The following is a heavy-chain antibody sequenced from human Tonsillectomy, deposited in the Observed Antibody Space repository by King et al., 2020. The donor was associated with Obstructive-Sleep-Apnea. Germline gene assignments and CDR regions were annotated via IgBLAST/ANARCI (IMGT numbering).Heavy chain of an antibody. CDR2: ISGSGGST. D-gene: IGHD1-1*01. Sequence: VQLVESGGGLVQPGGSLRLSCAASGFTFSSYAMSWVRQAPGKGLEWVSAISGSGGSTYYADSVKGRFTISRDNSKNTLYLQMNSLRAEDTAVYYCAKGGRVGWNDELRYYFDYWGQGTLVTVSS. J-gene: IGHJ4*02. CDR3: AKGGRVGWNDELRYYFDY. CDR1: GFTFSSYA. V-gene: IGHV3-23*04.